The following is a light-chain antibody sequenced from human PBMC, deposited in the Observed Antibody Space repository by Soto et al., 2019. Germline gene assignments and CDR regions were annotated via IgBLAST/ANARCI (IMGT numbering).Light chain of an antibody. Sequence: QSALTQPASVSGSPGQSITISCTGTSSDVGDYDYVSWYQHHPGKAPKLMIYGVSNRPSGVSNRFSGSKSGNMASLTISGXQAEDEADYYCTSYTSSSTIIFGGGTKLTVL. V-gene: IGLV2-14*01. CDR1: SSDVGDYDY. J-gene: IGLJ2*01. CDR2: GVS. CDR3: TSYTSSSTII.